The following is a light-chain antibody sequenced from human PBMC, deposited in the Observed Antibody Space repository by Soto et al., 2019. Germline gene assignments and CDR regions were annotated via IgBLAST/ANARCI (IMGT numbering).Light chain of an antibody. V-gene: IGKV3-20*01. CDR2: GAS. J-gene: IGKJ2*01. Sequence: EIVLTQSPGTLSLSPGERATLSCRANQSVSSSYLAWYQQKPGQAPRLLIYGASSRATGIPDRFSGSGSGTDFTLTISRLEPEDFAVYYCQQYGSSPVTFGQGTKLEIK. CDR1: QSVSSSY. CDR3: QQYGSSPVT.